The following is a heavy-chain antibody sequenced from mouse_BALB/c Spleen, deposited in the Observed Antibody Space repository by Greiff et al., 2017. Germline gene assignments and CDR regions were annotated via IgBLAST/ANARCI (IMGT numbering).Heavy chain of an antibody. J-gene: IGHJ4*01. Sequence: EVQLVESGGGLVKPGGSLKLSCAASGFTFSSYSMSWVRPSPEKGLEWVAEISTGGSYTYYPDTVTGRVTITGDNSENTLYLEMSSLRSEDTALYYCARGNYDDYAMDDWGEGTTVTVSS. V-gene: IGHV5-9-4*01. CDR1: GFTFSSYS. CDR2: ISTGGSYT. CDR3: ARGNYDDYAMDD. D-gene: IGHD2-4*01.